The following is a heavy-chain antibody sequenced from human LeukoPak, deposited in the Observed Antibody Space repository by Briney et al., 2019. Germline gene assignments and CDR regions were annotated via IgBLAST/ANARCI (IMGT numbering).Heavy chain of an antibody. CDR1: GYTFTSYG. J-gene: IGHJ4*02. D-gene: IGHD3-22*01. Sequence: GASVKVSCKASGYTFTSYGISWVRQAPGQGLEWMGWISAYNGNTNYAQKFQGRVTMTRDTSISTAYMELSRLRSDDTAVYYCARVFYDSSGYYSKPRFDYWGQGTLVTVSS. CDR3: ARVFYDSSGYYSKPRFDY. CDR2: ISAYNGNT. V-gene: IGHV1-18*01.